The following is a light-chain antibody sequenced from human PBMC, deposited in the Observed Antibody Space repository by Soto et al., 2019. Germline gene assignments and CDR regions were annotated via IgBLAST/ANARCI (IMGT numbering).Light chain of an antibody. CDR1: QSINSW. V-gene: IGKV1-5*03. CDR3: QQYNSYSEYT. Sequence: DIQMTQSPATLSASVGDIVTITCRASQSINSWLAWYQQKPGEAPKPLIYKASNLESGVPSRFSGSGSGTEFTLTISRLQPDDFATYYCQQYNSYSEYTFGQGTKLEIK. J-gene: IGKJ2*01. CDR2: KAS.